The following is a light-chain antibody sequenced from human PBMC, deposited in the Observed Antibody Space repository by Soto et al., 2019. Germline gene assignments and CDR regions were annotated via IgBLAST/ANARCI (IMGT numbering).Light chain of an antibody. CDR1: EDIVHY. Sequence: IQMTQTPLALSASVGDRVTITCQASEDIVHYVSWHHQKPGKGPHLVIYDASNLATGAPSRFSGSGSRTRFNFTITSLQPEDVGVYYCQQYDNIPLTFGQGKRL. J-gene: IGKJ5*01. CDR2: DAS. V-gene: IGKV1-33*01. CDR3: QQYDNIPLT.